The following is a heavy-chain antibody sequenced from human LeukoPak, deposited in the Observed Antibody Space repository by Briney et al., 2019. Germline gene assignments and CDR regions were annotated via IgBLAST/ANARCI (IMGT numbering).Heavy chain of an antibody. CDR2: INSDGSTT. CDR1: GFTFSNYW. D-gene: IGHD2-15*01. V-gene: IGHV3-74*01. Sequence: GGFLRLSCAASGFTFSNYWMHWVRQAPGKGLVWVSRINSDGSTTSSADSVKGRFTISRDNAKNTLYLLMNSLRAEDTAVYYCAKERPTRRYCSGGSCYSRYFDYWGQGTLVTVSS. J-gene: IGHJ4*02. CDR3: AKERPTRRYCSGGSCYSRYFDY.